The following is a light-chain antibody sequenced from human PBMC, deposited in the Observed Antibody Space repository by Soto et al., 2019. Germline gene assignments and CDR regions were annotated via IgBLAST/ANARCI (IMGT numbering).Light chain of an antibody. Sequence: QSVLTQPRSVSGSPGQSVTISCTGTSSDVGGYNYVSWYQQHPGKAPKLMIYDVSKRPSGVPDRFSGSKSGNTASLTISGLQAEDEADYYCSSFRSGSVVLFGGGTKVTVL. V-gene: IGLV2-11*01. CDR3: SSFRSGSVVL. J-gene: IGLJ3*02. CDR1: SSDVGGYNY. CDR2: DVS.